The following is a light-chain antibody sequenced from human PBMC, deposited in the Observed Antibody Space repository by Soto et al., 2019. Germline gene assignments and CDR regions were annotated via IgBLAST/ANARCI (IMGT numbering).Light chain of an antibody. CDR3: QQFNSYPLT. Sequence: IQLTQSPSSLSASVGDKVTISYRASQAINSALAWCQQRPGKAPMVLIYDASILESGVPSRFSGSGSGTDFTLTISSLQPEDFATYYCQQFNSYPLTFGGGTKVEIE. CDR1: QAINSA. CDR2: DAS. J-gene: IGKJ4*01. V-gene: IGKV1-13*02.